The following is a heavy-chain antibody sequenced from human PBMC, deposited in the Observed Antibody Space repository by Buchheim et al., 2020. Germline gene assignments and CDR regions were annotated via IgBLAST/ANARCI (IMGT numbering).Heavy chain of an antibody. J-gene: IGHJ5*02. CDR3: ARDNSVPGTYNWFDP. Sequence: QVQLVESGGGVVQPGRSLRLSCAASGFTFSSYAMHWVRQAPGKGLEWVAVISYDGSNKYYADSVKGRFTISRDNANNSLFLQMDSLRVDDTAIYFCARDNSVPGTYNWFDPWGQGTL. CDR1: GFTFSSYA. D-gene: IGHD1-1*01. CDR2: ISYDGSNK. V-gene: IGHV3-30-3*01.